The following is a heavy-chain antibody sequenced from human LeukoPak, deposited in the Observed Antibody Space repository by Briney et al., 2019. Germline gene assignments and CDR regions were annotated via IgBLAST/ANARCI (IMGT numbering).Heavy chain of an antibody. CDR3: ARENYDFWSGYFDY. Sequence: SETLSLTCAVYGGSFSGYYWSWIRQPPGEGLEWIGEINHSGSTNYNPSLKSRVTISVDTSKNQFSLKLSSVTAADTAVYYCARENYDFWSGYFDYWGQGTLVTVSS. V-gene: IGHV4-34*01. CDR1: GGSFSGYY. J-gene: IGHJ4*02. CDR2: INHSGST. D-gene: IGHD3-3*01.